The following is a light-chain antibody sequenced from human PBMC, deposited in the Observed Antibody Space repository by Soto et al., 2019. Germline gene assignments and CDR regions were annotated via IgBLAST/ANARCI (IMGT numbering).Light chain of an antibody. CDR1: QSVNSNY. J-gene: IGKJ3*01. CDR2: GAS. CDR3: QQYSSSPPEFT. Sequence: EIVLTQSPCTLSVSPGERVTLSCSASQSVNSNYLAWYQQRPGQAPRLLIFGASYRATGIPDRFSGSGSGTDFTLTISRLEPEDFAVYYCQQYSSSPPEFTFGPGTKVDSK. V-gene: IGKV3-20*01.